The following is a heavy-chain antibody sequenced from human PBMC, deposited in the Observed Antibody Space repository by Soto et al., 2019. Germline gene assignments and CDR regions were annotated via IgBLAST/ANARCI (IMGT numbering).Heavy chain of an antibody. D-gene: IGHD4-4*01. CDR3: ARSGTTDFDY. Sequence: PVGSLRLSCAASGFTFSSYAMHWVRQAPGKGLEWVAVISYDGSNKYYADSVKGRFTISRDNSKNTLYLQMNSLRAEDTAVYYCARSGTTDFDYWGQGTLVTVSS. CDR1: GFTFSSYA. CDR2: ISYDGSNK. J-gene: IGHJ4*02. V-gene: IGHV3-30-3*01.